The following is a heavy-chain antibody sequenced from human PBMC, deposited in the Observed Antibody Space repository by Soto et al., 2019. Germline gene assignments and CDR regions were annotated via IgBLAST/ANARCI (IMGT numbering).Heavy chain of an antibody. V-gene: IGHV3-30*18. CDR1: GFTFSSYG. J-gene: IGHJ4*02. CDR3: AKEAWGVYYFDY. CDR2: ISYDGSNK. Sequence: GGSLILSCAASGFTFSSYGMHWVRQAPGKGLEWVAVISYDGSNKYYADSVKGRFTISRDNSKNTLYLQMNSLRAEDTAVYYCAKEAWGVYYFDYWGQGTLVTVSS. D-gene: IGHD3-10*01.